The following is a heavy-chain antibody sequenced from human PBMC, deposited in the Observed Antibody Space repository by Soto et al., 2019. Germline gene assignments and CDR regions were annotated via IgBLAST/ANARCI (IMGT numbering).Heavy chain of an antibody. CDR1: GGSISSSSYY. V-gene: IGHV4-39*01. CDR3: ASYPRIAALTFRVGKFDY. D-gene: IGHD6-6*01. J-gene: IGHJ4*02. CDR2: IYYSGST. Sequence: SETLSLTCTVSGGSISSSSYYWGWIRQPPGKGLEWIGSIYYSGSTYYNPSLKSRVTISVDTSKNQFSLKLTSVTAADTAVYYCASYPRIAALTFRVGKFDYWGQGTLVTVSS.